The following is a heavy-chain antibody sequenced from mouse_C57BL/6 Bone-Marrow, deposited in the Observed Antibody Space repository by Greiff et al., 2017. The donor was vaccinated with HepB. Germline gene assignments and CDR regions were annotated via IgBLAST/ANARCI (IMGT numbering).Heavy chain of an antibody. Sequence: QVHVKQPGAELVKPGASVKLSCKASGYTFTSYWMHWVKQRPGQGLEWIGMIHPNSGSTNYNEKFKSKATLTVDKSSSTAYMQLSSLTSEDSAVYYCAREGGSYYFDYWGQGTTLTVSS. CDR1: GYTFTSYW. V-gene: IGHV1-64*01. J-gene: IGHJ2*01. CDR2: IHPNSGST. D-gene: IGHD3-1*01. CDR3: AREGGSYYFDY.